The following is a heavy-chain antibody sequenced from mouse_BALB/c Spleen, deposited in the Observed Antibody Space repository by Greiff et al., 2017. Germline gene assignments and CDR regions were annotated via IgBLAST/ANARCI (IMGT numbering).Heavy chain of an antibody. CDR2: ISCYNGAT. D-gene: IGHD1-2*01. Sequence: LVKTGASVKISCKASGYSFTGYYMHWVKQSHGKSLEWIGYISCYNGATSYNQKFKGKATFTVDTSSSTAYMQFNSPTSEDSAVYYCAREGITTATDYAMDYWGQGTSVTVAS. V-gene: IGHV1S34*01. CDR3: AREGITTATDYAMDY. CDR1: GYSFTGYY. J-gene: IGHJ4*01.